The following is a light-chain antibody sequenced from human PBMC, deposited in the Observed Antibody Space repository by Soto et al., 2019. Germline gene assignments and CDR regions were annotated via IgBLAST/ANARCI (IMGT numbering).Light chain of an antibody. V-gene: IGKV3-20*01. J-gene: IGKJ3*01. Sequence: EIVLTQSPGTLSLSPGERATLSCRASQSVSSSYLGWYQQKPGQAPRLLIYGASTRATGIPDRFSGSGSGKAFTLTISRLEPEDFAVYYCQQYGSSIFTFGPGTKVDIK. CDR2: GAS. CDR1: QSVSSSY. CDR3: QQYGSSIFT.